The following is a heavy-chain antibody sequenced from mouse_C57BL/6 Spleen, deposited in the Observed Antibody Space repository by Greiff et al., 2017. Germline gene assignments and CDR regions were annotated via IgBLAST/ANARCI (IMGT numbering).Heavy chain of an antibody. V-gene: IGHV1-15*01. Sequence: QVQLQQSGAELVRPGASVTLSCKASGYTFTDYEMHWVKQTPVHGLEWIGAIDPETGGTAYNQKFKGKAILTADKSSSTAYMELRSLTSEDSAVYYCTSITTVVATDWYFDYWGQGTTLTVSS. J-gene: IGHJ2*01. D-gene: IGHD1-1*01. CDR1: GYTFTDYE. CDR3: TSITTVVATDWYFDY. CDR2: IDPETGGT.